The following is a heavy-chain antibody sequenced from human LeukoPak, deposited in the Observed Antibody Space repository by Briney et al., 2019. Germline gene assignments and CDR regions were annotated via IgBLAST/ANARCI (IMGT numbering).Heavy chain of an antibody. CDR2: IIPILGIA. CDR1: GGTFSSYA. CDR3: ASGYDYVWGSYPPLDAFDI. Sequence: SVKVSCKASGGTFSSYAISWVRQAPGQGLEWMGRIIPILGIANYAQKFQGRVTITVDKFTSTAYMELSSLRSEDTAVYYCASGYDYVWGSYPPLDAFDIWGQGTMVTVSS. D-gene: IGHD3-16*02. J-gene: IGHJ3*02. V-gene: IGHV1-69*04.